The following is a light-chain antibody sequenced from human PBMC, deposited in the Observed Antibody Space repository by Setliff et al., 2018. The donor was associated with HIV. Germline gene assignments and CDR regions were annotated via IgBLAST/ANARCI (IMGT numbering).Light chain of an antibody. CDR1: SSDVGGYNY. CDR3: TSYTTSSAPLV. CDR2: DVS. Sequence: QSVLAQPRSVSGSPGQSVTISCTGTSSDVGGYNYVSWYQQYPGKAPKLMIYDVSERPSGVPDRFSGSKSGNTASLTISRLQPEDDADYYCTSYTTSSAPLVFGSGTKV. V-gene: IGLV2-11*01. J-gene: IGLJ1*01.